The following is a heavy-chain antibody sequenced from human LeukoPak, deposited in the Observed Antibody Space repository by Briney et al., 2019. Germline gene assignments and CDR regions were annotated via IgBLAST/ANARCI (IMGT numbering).Heavy chain of an antibody. CDR1: GFTFSSYE. D-gene: IGHD5-18*01. CDR3: AREGYSYGFDY. CDR2: ISSSDNTI. V-gene: IGHV3-48*03. J-gene: IGHJ4*02. Sequence: GGSLRLSCTASGFTFSSYEMNWVRQAPAKGLEWVSYISSSDNTIYYADSVKGRFIISRDNAKNSLYLQMNSLRVEDTAVYYCAREGYSYGFDYWGQGTLVTVSS.